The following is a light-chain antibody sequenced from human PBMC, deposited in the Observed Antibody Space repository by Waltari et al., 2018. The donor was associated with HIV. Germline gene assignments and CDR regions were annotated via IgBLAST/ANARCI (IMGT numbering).Light chain of an antibody. CDR3: GAWDSGLSAWV. J-gene: IGLJ3*02. CDR1: TSNIGNNY. V-gene: IGLV1-51*01. CDR2: DNN. Sequence: HSVLTQPPSVSAAPGPQVTIPCPGSTSNIGNNYVSWYQQFPGTAPKLLIYDNNKRPSGIPDRFSGTKSGTSATLGITGLQTGDEAGYYCGAWDSGLSAWVFGGGTKLTVL.